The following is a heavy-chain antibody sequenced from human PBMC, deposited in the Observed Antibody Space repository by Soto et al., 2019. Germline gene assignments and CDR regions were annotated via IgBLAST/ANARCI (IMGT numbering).Heavy chain of an antibody. CDR3: ARALFPLYGSGSSPDY. CDR1: GYTFTGYH. D-gene: IGHD3-10*01. Sequence: ASVKVSCKASGYTFTGYHMHWVRQAPGQGLEWMGWINPNSGGTNYAQKFQGRVTMTRDTSISTAYMELSRLRSDDTAVYYCARALFPLYGSGSSPDYWGQGTLVTVSS. J-gene: IGHJ4*02. CDR2: INPNSGGT. V-gene: IGHV1-2*02.